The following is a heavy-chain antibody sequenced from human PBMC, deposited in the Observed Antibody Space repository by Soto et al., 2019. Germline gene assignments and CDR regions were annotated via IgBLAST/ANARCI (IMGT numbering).Heavy chain of an antibody. Sequence: PGGSLRLSCAASGFTFSSYSMNWVRQAPGKGLEWVSSISSSSSYKYYADSVKGRFTISRDNAKNSLYLQMNSLRAEDTAVYYCAREAGKDYYDSSREYYYGMDVWGQGTTVTVSS. D-gene: IGHD3-22*01. J-gene: IGHJ6*02. CDR3: AREAGKDYYDSSREYYYGMDV. CDR1: GFTFSSYS. CDR2: ISSSSSYK. V-gene: IGHV3-21*01.